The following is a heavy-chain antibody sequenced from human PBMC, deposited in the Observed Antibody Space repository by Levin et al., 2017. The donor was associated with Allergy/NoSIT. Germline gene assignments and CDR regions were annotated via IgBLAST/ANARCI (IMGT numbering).Heavy chain of an antibody. V-gene: IGHV4-34*01. D-gene: IGHD3-10*01. J-gene: IGHJ4*02. Sequence: SETLSLTCAVYGASFSVDYWSWIRQPPGKGLEWIGEINYNGGTNYNPSLKSRVTISVDTSNDQFSLKLRSVTAADTAVYYCARGADGSGSYYYFDSWGQGTLVTVSS. CDR1: GASFSVDY. CDR3: ARGADGSGSYYYFDS. CDR2: INYNGGT.